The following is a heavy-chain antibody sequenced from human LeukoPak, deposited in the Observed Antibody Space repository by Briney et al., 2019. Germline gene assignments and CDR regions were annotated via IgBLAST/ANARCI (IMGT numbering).Heavy chain of an antibody. J-gene: IGHJ6*02. Sequence: GGSLRLSCAASGFTFSSYAMSWVRQAPGKGLEWVSAISGSGSSTYYADSVKGRFTISRDNSKNTLYLQMNSLRAEDTAVYYCAKATYSGSYDYYYYYGMGVWGQGTTVTVSS. V-gene: IGHV3-23*01. CDR3: AKATYSGSYDYYYYYGMGV. CDR1: GFTFSSYA. CDR2: ISGSGSST. D-gene: IGHD1-26*01.